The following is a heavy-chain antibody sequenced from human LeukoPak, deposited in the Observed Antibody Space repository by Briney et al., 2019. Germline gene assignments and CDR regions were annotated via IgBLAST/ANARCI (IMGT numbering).Heavy chain of an antibody. CDR1: GGIFSSYA. CDR3: LLTYYYGSGSPRSKLFDY. Sequence: SVKVSCKASGGIFSSYAISWVRQAPGQGLEWMGRIIPIFGTANYAQKFQGRVTITTDESTSTAYMELSSLRSEDTAVYYCLLTYYYGSGSPRSKLFDYWGQGTLVTVSS. V-gene: IGHV1-69*05. CDR2: IIPIFGTA. D-gene: IGHD3-10*01. J-gene: IGHJ4*02.